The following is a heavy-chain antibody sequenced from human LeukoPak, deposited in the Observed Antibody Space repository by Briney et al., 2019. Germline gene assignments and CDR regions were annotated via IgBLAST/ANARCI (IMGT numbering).Heavy chain of an antibody. V-gene: IGHV4-39*01. CDR1: GGSISSSSYY. D-gene: IGHD1-26*01. J-gene: IGHJ3*02. CDR2: IYYSGST. Sequence: SETLSLTCTVSGGSISSSSYYWGWIRQPPGKGLEWIGSIYYSGSTYYSPSLKSRVTISVDTSKNQFSLKLSSVTAADTAVYYCARGGGGSLQEAFDIWGQGTMVTVSS. CDR3: ARGGGGSLQEAFDI.